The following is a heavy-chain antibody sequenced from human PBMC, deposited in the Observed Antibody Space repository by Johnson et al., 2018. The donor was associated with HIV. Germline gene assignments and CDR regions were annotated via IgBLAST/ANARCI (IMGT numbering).Heavy chain of an antibody. J-gene: IGHJ3*02. CDR1: GFTFSSYA. CDR2: ISYDGSNK. Sequence: QEKLVESGGGVVQPGRSLRLSCAASGFTFSSYAMHWVRQAPGKGLEWVAVISYDGSNKYYADSVKGRFTISRDNSKNTLYLQMNSLRAEDTAVYYCAKDLGGYSSGWYGDALDIWGQGTMVTVSS. CDR3: AKDLGGYSSGWYGDALDI. V-gene: IGHV3-30-3*01. D-gene: IGHD6-19*01.